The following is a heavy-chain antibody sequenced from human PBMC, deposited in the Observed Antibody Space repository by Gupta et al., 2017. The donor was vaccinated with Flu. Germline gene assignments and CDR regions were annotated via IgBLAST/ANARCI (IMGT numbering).Heavy chain of an antibody. D-gene: IGHD5-12*01. J-gene: IGHJ4*02. CDR2: IYSGGST. V-gene: IGHV3-66*02. Sequence: EVQLVESGGGLVQPGGSLRLSCAASGFTVSSNYMSWVRQAPGKGLEWVSVIYSGGSTYYADSVKGRFTISRDNSKNTLYLQMNSLRAEDTAVYYCASPARRWLPTRVQFDYWGQGTLVTVSS. CDR3: ASPARRWLPTRVQFDY. CDR1: GFTVSSNY.